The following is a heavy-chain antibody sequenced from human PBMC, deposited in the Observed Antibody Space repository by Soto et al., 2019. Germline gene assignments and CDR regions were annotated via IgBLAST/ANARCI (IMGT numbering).Heavy chain of an antibody. J-gene: IGHJ4*01. V-gene: IGHV3-23*01. CDR1: GFTFSSYA. CDR3: ARRSSGWYFDC. D-gene: IGHD6-19*01. Sequence: EVQLLESGGGLVQPGGSLRLSCAASGFTFSSYAMSWVRQAPGKGLEWVSAISGSGGSTYYADSVKGRFTISRDKSKNTLYLQMDSLRAEDTAVYYCARRSSGWYFDCWGHGPLVTVSS. CDR2: ISGSGGST.